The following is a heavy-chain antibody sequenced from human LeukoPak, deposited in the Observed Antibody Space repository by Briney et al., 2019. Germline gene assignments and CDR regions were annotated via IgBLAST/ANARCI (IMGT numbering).Heavy chain of an antibody. CDR2: IRSKANRYAT. CDR3: TRQGYSSDY. J-gene: IGHJ4*02. CDR1: GFTFSGSA. D-gene: IGHD6-13*01. V-gene: IGHV3-73*01. Sequence: PGGSLRLSCAASGFTFSGSAMHWVRQASGKGLEWVGRIRSKANRYATAYAASVKGRFTISRDDSKNTAYLQMNSLKTEDTAVYYCTRQGYSSDYWGQGTLVTVSS.